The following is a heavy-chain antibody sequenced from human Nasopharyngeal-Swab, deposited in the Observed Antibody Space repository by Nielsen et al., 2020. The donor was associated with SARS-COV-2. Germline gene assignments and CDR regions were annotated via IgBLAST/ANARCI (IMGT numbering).Heavy chain of an antibody. V-gene: IGHV3-30-3*01. D-gene: IGHD2/OR15-2a*01. J-gene: IGHJ4*02. CDR1: GFAFSSYA. Sequence: SCAASGFAFSSYAMHWVRQAPGKGLEGVAVISYDGSNKYYADPVKGRFTTSRDNSKNTLYLQMNSLRAEDTAVYYCASMLLYYFDYWGQGTLVTVSS. CDR2: ISYDGSNK. CDR3: ASMLLYYFDY.